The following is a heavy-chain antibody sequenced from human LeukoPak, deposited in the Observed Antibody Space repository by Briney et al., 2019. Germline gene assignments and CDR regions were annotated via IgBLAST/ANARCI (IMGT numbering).Heavy chain of an antibody. V-gene: IGHV3-21*01. Sequence: GGSLRLSCAASGFTFSSYIMNWVRQAPGKGLEWVSSISSSSSYIYYADSVKGRFTISRDNAKNSLYLQMNSLRAEDTAVYYCAIDSASHEYFDWLPPNYYYYYMDVWGKGTTVTVSS. D-gene: IGHD3-9*01. J-gene: IGHJ6*03. CDR2: ISSSSSYI. CDR3: AIDSASHEYFDWLPPNYYYYYMDV. CDR1: GFTFSSYI.